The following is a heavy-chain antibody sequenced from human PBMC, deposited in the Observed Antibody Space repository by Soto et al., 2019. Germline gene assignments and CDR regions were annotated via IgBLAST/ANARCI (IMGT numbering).Heavy chain of an antibody. CDR2: ISSSSSTI. D-gene: IGHD1-1*01. CDR3: ARGGLGWNTAAGDFDI. V-gene: IGHV3-48*02. J-gene: IGHJ3*02. Sequence: EVQLVESGGGLVQPGGSLRLSCAASGFTFSSYSMNWVRQAPGKGLEWVSYISSSSSTIYYADSVKGRFTISRDNAKNSLYLQMNSLRDEDTAVYYCARGGLGWNTAAGDFDIWGQGTMVTVSS. CDR1: GFTFSSYS.